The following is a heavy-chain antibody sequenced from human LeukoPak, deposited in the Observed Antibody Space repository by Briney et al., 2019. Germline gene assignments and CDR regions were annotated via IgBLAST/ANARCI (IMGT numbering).Heavy chain of an antibody. V-gene: IGHV3-53*01. CDR2: IYRGGST. CDR3: ARAGPTGTNDAFDI. J-gene: IGHJ3*02. Sequence: GGSLRLSCAASGFXVSRNYITWVRQAPGKGLEWISVIYRGGSTYYADSVKGRFTISRDNSKNTLYLQMNSLRAEDTAVYYCARAGPTGTNDAFDIWGQGTMVTVSS. D-gene: IGHD1-1*01. CDR1: GFXVSRNY.